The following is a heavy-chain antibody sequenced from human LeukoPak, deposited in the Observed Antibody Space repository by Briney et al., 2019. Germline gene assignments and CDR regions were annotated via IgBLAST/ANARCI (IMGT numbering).Heavy chain of an antibody. CDR3: ARGNSWAGDY. J-gene: IGHJ4*02. D-gene: IGHD2-2*01. V-gene: IGHV3-74*01. CDR2: INTDGSSR. CDR1: GFTFSSYW. Sequence: GGSLRLSCAVSGFTFSSYWMYWVRQAPGKGLMWVSDINTDGSSRKYAESVKGRFTISRDNAKNTLYLQMNSLRAEDTAVYYCARGNSWAGDYWGQGTLVTVSS.